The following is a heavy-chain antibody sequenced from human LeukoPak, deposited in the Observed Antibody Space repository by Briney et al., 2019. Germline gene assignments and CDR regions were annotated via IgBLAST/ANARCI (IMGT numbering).Heavy chain of an antibody. CDR2: ISGSGGST. CDR3: AKDLLYDSSGYCFDY. Sequence: HPGGSLRLSCAASGFTFSSYAMSWVRQAPGKGLEWVSAISGSGGSTYYADSVKGRFTISRDNSKNTLYLQMNSLRAEDTAVYYCAKDLLYDSSGYCFDYWGQGTLVTVSS. J-gene: IGHJ4*02. V-gene: IGHV3-23*01. CDR1: GFTFSSYA. D-gene: IGHD3-22*01.